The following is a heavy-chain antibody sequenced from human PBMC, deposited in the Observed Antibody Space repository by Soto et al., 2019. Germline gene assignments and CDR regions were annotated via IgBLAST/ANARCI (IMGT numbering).Heavy chain of an antibody. CDR3: AREPPGFHSAFDF. J-gene: IGHJ4*02. CDR2: TYYRSRWYS. CDR1: GDSVSSNGAA. D-gene: IGHD4-4*01. Sequence: SQTLSLTCAISGDSVSSNGAAWNWIRQSPSRGLEWLGRTYYRSRWYSDYAPSVKSRITVNPDTSQNQFSLQLNSVTPEDTAIYFCAREPPGFHSAFDFWGQGTLVTGSA. V-gene: IGHV6-1*01.